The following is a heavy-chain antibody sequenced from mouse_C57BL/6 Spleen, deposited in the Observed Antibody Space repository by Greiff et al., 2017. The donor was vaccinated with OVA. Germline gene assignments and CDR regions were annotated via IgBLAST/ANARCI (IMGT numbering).Heavy chain of an antibody. Sequence: EVKLMESGGGLVQPGGSLKLSCAASGFTFSDYGMAWVRQAPRKGPEWVAFISNLAYSIYYADTVTGRFTLSRENAKNTLYLEMSSLRSEDTAMYYCASQLGRALDYWGQGTSVTVSS. CDR1: GFTFSDYG. V-gene: IGHV5-15*01. J-gene: IGHJ4*01. D-gene: IGHD4-1*01. CDR2: ISNLAYSI. CDR3: ASQLGRALDY.